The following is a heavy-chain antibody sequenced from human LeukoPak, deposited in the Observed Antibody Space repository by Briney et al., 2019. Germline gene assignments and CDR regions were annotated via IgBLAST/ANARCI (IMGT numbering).Heavy chain of an antibody. CDR2: ISGSGGST. CDR1: GFTFSSYA. J-gene: IGHJ3*01. D-gene: IGHD6-13*01. Sequence: GGSLRLSCAASGFTFSSYAMSWVRQAPGKGLEWVSAISGSGGSTYYADSVKGRFTISRDNSKNTLYLQMNNLRVEDTAVYYCVVYKYILSWSAFDFWGRGTMVTVSS. V-gene: IGHV3-23*01. CDR3: VVYKYILSWSAFDF.